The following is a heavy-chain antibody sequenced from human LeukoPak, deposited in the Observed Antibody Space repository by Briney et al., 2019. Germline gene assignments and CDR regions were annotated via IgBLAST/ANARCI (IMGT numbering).Heavy chain of an antibody. V-gene: IGHV4-30-4*01. D-gene: IGHD4/OR15-4a*01. J-gene: IGHJ3*02. CDR2: IYYSGST. CDR1: GGSISSGDYY. Sequence: SQTLSLTCTVSGGSISSGDYYWSWIRQPPGKGLEWIGYIYYSGSTYYNPSLKSRVTISVDTSKNQFSLKLSSVTAADTAVYYCARDKTLEVGTPSMVRAFDIWGQGTMVTVSS. CDR3: ARDKTLEVGTPSMVRAFDI.